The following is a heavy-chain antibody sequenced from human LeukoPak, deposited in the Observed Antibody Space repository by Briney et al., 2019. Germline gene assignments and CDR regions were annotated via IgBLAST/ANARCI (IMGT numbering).Heavy chain of an antibody. Sequence: GGSLKLSRAASGFTFSDYTMSWVRQAPGKGLGWVSSISPSSTYIYYADSLKGRITISRDNAKNSLYLQMNSLRAEDTAVYYCVRHRSASDYWGQGALVTVSS. CDR2: ISPSSTYI. V-gene: IGHV3-21*01. J-gene: IGHJ4*02. CDR3: VRHRSASDY. CDR1: GFTFSDYT. D-gene: IGHD3-10*01.